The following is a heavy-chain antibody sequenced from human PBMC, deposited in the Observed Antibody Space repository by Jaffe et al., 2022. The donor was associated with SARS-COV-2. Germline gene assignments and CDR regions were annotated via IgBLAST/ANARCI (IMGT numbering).Heavy chain of an antibody. CDR2: INGDGSTT. Sequence: EVQLVESGGGLVQPGGSLRLSCAASGFTFSSHWMHWVRQAPGKGLVWVSRINGDGSTTAYADSVRGRFTISRDNAKDTLFLQMNSLRAEDTAVYYCARDMGNSGSVTDLDYWGQGTLVTVSS. CDR1: GFTFSSHW. J-gene: IGHJ4*02. V-gene: IGHV3-74*01. D-gene: IGHD5-12*01. CDR3: ARDMGNSGSVTDLDY.